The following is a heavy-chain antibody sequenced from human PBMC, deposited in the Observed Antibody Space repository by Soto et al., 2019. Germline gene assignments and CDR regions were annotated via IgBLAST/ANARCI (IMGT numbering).Heavy chain of an antibody. CDR2: ISGSGGST. D-gene: IGHD3-22*01. V-gene: IGHV3-23*01. CDR1: GLPFSSYS. Sequence: GGSLRLSCAASGLPFSSYSMSWVRHAPGKGLEWVSAISGSGGSTYYADSVKGRFTISRDNSKNTLYLQMNSLRADDTAVYYCVRDTYYYHSSGPAPFEYWGQGTQVTVSS. CDR3: VRDTYYYHSSGPAPFEY. J-gene: IGHJ4*02.